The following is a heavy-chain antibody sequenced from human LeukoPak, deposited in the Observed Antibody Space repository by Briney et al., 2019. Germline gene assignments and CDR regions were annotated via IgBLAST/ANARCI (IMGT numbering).Heavy chain of an antibody. CDR1: GGSISSSSYY. Sequence: SETLSLTCTVSGGSISSSSYYWGWIRQPPGKGLEWIGSIYYSGSTYYNPSLKSRVTISVDTSKNQFSLKLSSATAADTAVYYCARRGNLGQGTLVTVSS. D-gene: IGHD3-16*01. V-gene: IGHV4-39*01. CDR3: ARRGN. J-gene: IGHJ4*02. CDR2: IYYSGST.